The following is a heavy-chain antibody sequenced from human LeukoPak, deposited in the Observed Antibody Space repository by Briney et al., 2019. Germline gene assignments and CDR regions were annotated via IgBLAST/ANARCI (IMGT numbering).Heavy chain of an antibody. V-gene: IGHV1-2*02. CDR3: ARGRDDIDY. CDR1: GYTFTSYA. CDR2: INPNSGGT. J-gene: IGHJ4*02. Sequence: ASVKVSCKASGYTFTSYAMNWVRQAPGQGLEWMGWINPNSGGTNYAQKFQGRATMTRDTSISTAYMELSRLRSDDTAVYYCARGRDDIDYWGQGTLVTVSS.